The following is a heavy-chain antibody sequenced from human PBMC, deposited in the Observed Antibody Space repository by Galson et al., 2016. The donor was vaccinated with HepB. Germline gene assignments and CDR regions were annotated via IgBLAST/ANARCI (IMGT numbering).Heavy chain of an antibody. CDR2: ISSRGATI. D-gene: IGHD1-26*01. Sequence: SLRLSCAASGFIFSDYYMSWIRQTPGKGLEWLAHISSRGATIYYPASLKGRFIISRDNAKNSLYLQMNSLRAEDTAVYYCARGKGGSFLDHWGQGAQVTVSS. V-gene: IGHV3-11*01. CDR1: GFIFSDYY. J-gene: IGHJ4*02. CDR3: ARGKGGSFLDH.